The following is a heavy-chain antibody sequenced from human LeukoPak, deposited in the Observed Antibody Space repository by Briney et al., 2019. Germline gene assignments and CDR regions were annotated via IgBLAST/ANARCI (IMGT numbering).Heavy chain of an antibody. CDR3: ARALSAKRGGLGFDY. J-gene: IGHJ4*02. Sequence: LRASVKVSCKASGGTFSSYAISWVRQAPGQGLEWMGGIIPIFGTANYAQKFQGRVTITTDESTSTAYMELSSLRSEDTAVYYCARALSAKRGGLGFDYWGQGTLVTVSS. CDR2: IIPIFGTA. D-gene: IGHD3-3*01. CDR1: GGTFSSYA. V-gene: IGHV1-69*05.